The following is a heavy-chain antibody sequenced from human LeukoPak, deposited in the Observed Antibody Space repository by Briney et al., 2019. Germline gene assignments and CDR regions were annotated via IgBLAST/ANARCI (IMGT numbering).Heavy chain of an antibody. CDR2: IYYSGSI. Sequence: SETLSLTCTVSGGSISSSYWSWIRQPPGKGLEWIAYIYYSGSIYYNPSLKSRATISVDTSKSQFSLKVNSVTAADTAVHYCARGGYWFDSWGQGTLVTVSS. CDR3: ARGGYWFDS. CDR1: GGSISSSY. D-gene: IGHD6-25*01. J-gene: IGHJ5*01. V-gene: IGHV4-59*01.